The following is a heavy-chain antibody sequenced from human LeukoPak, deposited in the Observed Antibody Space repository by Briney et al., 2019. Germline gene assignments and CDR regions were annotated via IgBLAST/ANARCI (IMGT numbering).Heavy chain of an antibody. Sequence: SQTLSLTCAISGYSVSRNWIKQSPSRGLEWLGRTYYRSKWYNEYAVSVKSRITINPDTSKNQFSLPLNSVNREDMAVYYRERECGIAVVMGMDVWGEGTRVPVFS. V-gene: IGHV6-1*01. CDR3: ERECGIAVVMGMDV. CDR1: GYSVS. J-gene: IGHJ6*04. D-gene: IGHD6-19*01. CDR2: TYYRSKWYN.